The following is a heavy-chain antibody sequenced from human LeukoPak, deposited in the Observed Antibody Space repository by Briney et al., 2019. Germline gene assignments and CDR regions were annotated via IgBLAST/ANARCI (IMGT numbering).Heavy chain of an antibody. CDR2: INHSGST. CDR3: ARLESYSVDY. J-gene: IGHJ4*02. CDR1: GGSFSGYY. D-gene: IGHD1-1*01. Sequence: PSETLSLSCADYGGSFSGYYCSWIRQPPGKGLEWIGEINHSGSTNCNPSLKSRVTISGDTSKNQFSLKVSSVTAADTAMYYCARLESYSVDYWGQGTLVTVSS. V-gene: IGHV4-34*01.